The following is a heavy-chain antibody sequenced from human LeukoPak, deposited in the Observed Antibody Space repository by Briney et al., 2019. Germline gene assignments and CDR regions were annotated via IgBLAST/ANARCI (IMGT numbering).Heavy chain of an antibody. CDR2: FYYTGSA. CDR3: ASPEGFTSKLDY. D-gene: IGHD2-15*01. V-gene: IGHV4-39*01. J-gene: IGHJ4*02. CDR1: GDSMSSRNYY. Sequence: PSETLSLTCTVSGDSMSSRNYYWAWIRQPPGKSLEWIGSFYYTGSAYYNPSLKSRVTISIDMSKNQFSLKLSAVTAADTAVYYCASPEGFTSKLDYWGQGTLVTVSS.